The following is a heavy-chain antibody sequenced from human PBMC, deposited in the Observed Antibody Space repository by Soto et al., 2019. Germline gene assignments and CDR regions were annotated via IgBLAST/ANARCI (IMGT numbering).Heavy chain of an antibody. CDR1: GYTFTSYY. Sequence: ASVKVSCKASGYTFTSYYMHWVRQAPGKGLEWMGGFDPEDGETIYAQKFQGRVTMTEDTSTDTAYMELSSLRSEDTAVYYCATGYCSSTSCYDWFDHWGQGTLVTVSS. CDR3: ATGYCSSTSCYDWFDH. J-gene: IGHJ5*02. D-gene: IGHD2-2*01. CDR2: FDPEDGET. V-gene: IGHV1-24*01.